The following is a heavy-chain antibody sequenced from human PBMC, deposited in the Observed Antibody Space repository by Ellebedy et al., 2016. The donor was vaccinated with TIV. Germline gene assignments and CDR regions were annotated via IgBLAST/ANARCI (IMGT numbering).Heavy chain of an antibody. CDR3: ATPTYYYDSSGYYFDY. CDR1: GGTFSSYA. J-gene: IGHJ4*02. Sequence: AASVKVSCKASGGTFSSYAISWVRQAPGQGLEWMGGIIPIFGTANYAQKFQGRVTITADESTSTAYMELSSLRSEDTAVYYCATPTYYYDSSGYYFDYWGQGTLVTVSS. D-gene: IGHD3-22*01. V-gene: IGHV1-69*13. CDR2: IIPIFGTA.